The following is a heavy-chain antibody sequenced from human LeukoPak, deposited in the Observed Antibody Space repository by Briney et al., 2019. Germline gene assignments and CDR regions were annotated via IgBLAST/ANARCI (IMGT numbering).Heavy chain of an antibody. CDR1: GGSISSYY. D-gene: IGHD3-22*01. J-gene: IGHJ4*02. CDR2: IYYSGST. V-gene: IGHV4-59*01. CDR3: ARSYDSSGYYYAPFDY. Sequence: SETLSLTCTVSGGSISSYYWSWIRQPPGKGLEWIGYIYYSGSTNYNPSLKSRVTISVDTSKNHFSLKLSSVTAADTAVYYCARSYDSSGYYYAPFDYWGQGTLVTVSS.